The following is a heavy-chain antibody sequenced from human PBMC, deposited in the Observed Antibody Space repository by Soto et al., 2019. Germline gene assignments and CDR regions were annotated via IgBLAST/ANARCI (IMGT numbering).Heavy chain of an antibody. J-gene: IGHJ6*02. Sequence: GGSLRLSCAASGFTFDDYAMHWVRQAPGKGLEWVSGISWNSGSIGYADSVKGRFTISRDNAKNSLYLQMNSLRAEDTALYYCAKALPSIAVAGTRYYYYGMDVWGQGTTVTVSS. CDR1: GFTFDDYA. CDR2: ISWNSGSI. CDR3: AKALPSIAVAGTRYYYYGMDV. D-gene: IGHD6-19*01. V-gene: IGHV3-9*01.